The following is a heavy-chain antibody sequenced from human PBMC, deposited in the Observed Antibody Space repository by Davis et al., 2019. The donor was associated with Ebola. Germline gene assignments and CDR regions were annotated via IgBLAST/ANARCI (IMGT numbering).Heavy chain of an antibody. V-gene: IGHV4-39*01. D-gene: IGHD2-2*01. CDR3: SRHRVTAAILDLVWFDP. CDR1: GGSISSSSYY. J-gene: IGHJ5*02. Sequence: SETLSLTCTVSGGSISSSSYYWGWIRQPPGKGLEWIGSIYYSGSTYYNPSLKSRVTISVDPSKNQFSLKLSSVTAADTAVYYCSRHRVTAAILDLVWFDPWGQGTLVTVSS. CDR2: IYYSGST.